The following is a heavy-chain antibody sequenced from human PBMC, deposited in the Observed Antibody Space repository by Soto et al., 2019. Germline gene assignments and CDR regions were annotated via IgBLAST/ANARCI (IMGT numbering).Heavy chain of an antibody. CDR2: ISYDGSNK. J-gene: IGHJ3*02. Sequence: PGGSLRLSCAASGFTFSSYGMHWVRQAPGKGLEWVAVISYDGSNKYYADSVKGRFTISRDNAKNTLYLQMNSLRAEDTALYYCAKDISSYIWGSYRSGGAFDIWGQGTMVTVSS. CDR3: AKDISSYIWGSYRSGGAFDI. V-gene: IGHV3-30*18. CDR1: GFTFSSYG. D-gene: IGHD3-16*02.